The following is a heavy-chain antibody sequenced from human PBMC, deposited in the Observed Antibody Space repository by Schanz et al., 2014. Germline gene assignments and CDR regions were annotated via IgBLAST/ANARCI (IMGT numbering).Heavy chain of an antibody. D-gene: IGHD6-13*01. CDR1: GFTFSNYY. J-gene: IGHJ4*02. V-gene: IGHV3-11*06. CDR3: AMGSSLYYFDF. CDR2: ISSTSRYT. Sequence: QVQLVESGGGLVKPGGSLRLSCAASGFTFSNYYTSWIRQAPGKGLEWVAHISSTSRYTNYAASVKGRFTISRDNTKSSLFLQMNSLRSEDTAVYFCAMGSSLYYFDFWGQGTLITVSS.